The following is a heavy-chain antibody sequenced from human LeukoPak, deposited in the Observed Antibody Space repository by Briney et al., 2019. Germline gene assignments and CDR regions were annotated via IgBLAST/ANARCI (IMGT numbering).Heavy chain of an antibody. CDR1: GGSISSSSYY. D-gene: IGHD3-10*01. V-gene: IGHV4-39*07. Sequence: SETLSLTCTVSGGSISSSSYYWGWIRQPPGKGLEWIGSIYHSGSTYYNPSPKSRVTISVDRSKNQFSLKLSSVTAADTAVYYCARGHLVHHNYYYGMDVWGQGTTVTVSS. CDR2: IYHSGST. CDR3: ARGHLVHHNYYYGMDV. J-gene: IGHJ6*02.